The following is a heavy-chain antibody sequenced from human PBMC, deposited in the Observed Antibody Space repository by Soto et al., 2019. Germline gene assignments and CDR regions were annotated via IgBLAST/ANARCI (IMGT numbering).Heavy chain of an antibody. CDR3: ARGYCRSVGCYADYYCGFDG. J-gene: IGHJ6*02. V-gene: IGHV3-23*01. CDR1: GFTFRHYA. CDR2: ISCNDGGA. Sequence: GGPLRLSCAAAGFTFRHYAMNWVRQAPGNGLEFVSSISCNDGGAYYADSVKGRFTISRDNSKNTLYLQMNSLRPDDTAVYYCARGYCRSVGCYADYYCGFDGWGQGTTVTAAS. D-gene: IGHD2-2*01.